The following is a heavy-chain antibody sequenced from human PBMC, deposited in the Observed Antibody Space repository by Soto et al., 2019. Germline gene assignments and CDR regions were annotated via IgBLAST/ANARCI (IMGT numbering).Heavy chain of an antibody. V-gene: IGHV4-30-2*01. Sequence: SETLSLTCAVSGGSISSGGYSWSWIRQPPGKGLEWIGYIYHSGSTYYNPSLKSRVTISVDRSKNQFSLKLSSVTAADTAVYYCARVSQSYYDSSGYLPDYWGQGTLVTVSS. CDR2: IYHSGST. D-gene: IGHD3-22*01. J-gene: IGHJ4*02. CDR1: GGSISSGGYS. CDR3: ARVSQSYYDSSGYLPDY.